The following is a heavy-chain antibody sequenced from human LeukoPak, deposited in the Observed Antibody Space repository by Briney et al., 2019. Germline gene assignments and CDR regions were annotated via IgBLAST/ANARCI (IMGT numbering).Heavy chain of an antibody. CDR1: GGSISSYY. D-gene: IGHD1-26*01. CDR3: ARENSGSYREFDY. V-gene: IGHV4-4*07. Sequence: PSETRALTCTVPGGSISSYYWSWIRQPAGKGLEWIGCIYPSGSIHCNASLNSRVSMSVDTSKNQFSLKLSPVTAADTAVFYCARENSGSYREFDYWGQGTLVTVSS. J-gene: IGHJ4*02. CDR2: IYPSGSI.